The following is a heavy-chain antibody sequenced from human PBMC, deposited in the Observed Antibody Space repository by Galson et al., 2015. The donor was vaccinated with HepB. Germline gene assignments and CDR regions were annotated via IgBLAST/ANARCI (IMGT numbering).Heavy chain of an antibody. CDR2: ISSSSSTI. CDR1: GFTFSSYS. J-gene: IGHJ2*01. Sequence: SLRLSCAASGFTFSSYSMNWVRQAPGKGLEWVSYISSSSSTIYYADSVKGRFTISRDNAKNSLYLQMNSLRDEDTAVYYCARGLEYSGYDWYFGLWGRGTLVTVSS. D-gene: IGHD5-12*01. CDR3: ARGLEYSGYDWYFGL. V-gene: IGHV3-48*02.